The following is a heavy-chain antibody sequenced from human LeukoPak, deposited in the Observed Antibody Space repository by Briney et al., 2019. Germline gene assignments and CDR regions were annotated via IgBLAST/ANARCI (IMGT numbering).Heavy chain of an antibody. CDR1: GGSISSYY. V-gene: IGHV4-59*05. CDR2: IYHSGST. Sequence: SETLSLTCTVSGGSISSYYWSWIRQPAGKGLEWIGRIYHSGSTFYKPSLKSRVTIPVDTSKNQFSLKLSSVTAADAAVYYCARHECTSTSCPFDYWGQGTLVTVSS. J-gene: IGHJ4*02. D-gene: IGHD2-2*01. CDR3: ARHECTSTSCPFDY.